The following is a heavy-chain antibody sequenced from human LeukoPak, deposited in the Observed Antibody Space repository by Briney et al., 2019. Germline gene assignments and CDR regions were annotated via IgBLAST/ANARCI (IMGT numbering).Heavy chain of an antibody. V-gene: IGHV3-21*04. CDR3: AKVRTSSSPRGTLDY. D-gene: IGHD6-6*01. Sequence: GGSLRLSCAASGFTFSSYSMNWVRQAPGKGLEWVSSISSSSSYIYYADSVKGRFTISRDNSKNTLYLQMNSLRAEDTAVYYCAKVRTSSSPRGTLDYWGQGTLVTVSS. J-gene: IGHJ4*02. CDR1: GFTFSSYS. CDR2: ISSSSSYI.